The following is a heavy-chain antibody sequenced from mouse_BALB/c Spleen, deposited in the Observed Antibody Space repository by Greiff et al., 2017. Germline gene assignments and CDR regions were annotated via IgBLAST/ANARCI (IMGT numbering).Heavy chain of an antibody. D-gene: IGHD2-3*01. CDR3: ARDDGYPYAMDY. CDR2: IYPGDGDT. V-gene: IGHV1-82*01. CDR1: GYAFSSSW. J-gene: IGHJ4*01. Sequence: VQLVESGPELVKPGASVKISCKASGYAFSSSWMNWVKQRPGQGLEWIGRIYPGDGDTNYNGKFKGKATLTADKSSSTAYMQLSSLTSVDSAVYFCARDDGYPYAMDYWGQGTSVTVSS.